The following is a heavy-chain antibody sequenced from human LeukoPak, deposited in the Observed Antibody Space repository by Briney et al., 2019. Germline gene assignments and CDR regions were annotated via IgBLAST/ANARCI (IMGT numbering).Heavy chain of an antibody. CDR2: IHPGRGDP. CDR1: GYTFTDHY. Sequence: GASVKVSCKALGYTFTDHYFHWLRQAPGQGLEWMACIHPGRGDPNYAQKFQGRVSLTRDTSISTAYMELSGLTSDDTAVYFCARDRNWAPDYWGQATRVCVSS. V-gene: IGHV1-2*02. J-gene: IGHJ4*02. CDR3: ARDRNWAPDY. D-gene: IGHD7-27*01.